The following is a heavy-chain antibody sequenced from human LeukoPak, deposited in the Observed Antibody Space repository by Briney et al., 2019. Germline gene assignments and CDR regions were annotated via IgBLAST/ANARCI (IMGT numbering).Heavy chain of an antibody. CDR2: TGSSTI. CDR3: ASSKWFYFDS. Sequence: GGSLRLSCTTSQFTFRNYEVNWVRQAPGKGMEWISFTGSSTIQYADSVTGRFTISRDNAKNSLYLQMNSLRVEDTAVYYCASSKWFYFDSWGQGTLVTVSS. CDR1: QFTFRNYE. V-gene: IGHV3-48*03. J-gene: IGHJ4*02. D-gene: IGHD3-22*01.